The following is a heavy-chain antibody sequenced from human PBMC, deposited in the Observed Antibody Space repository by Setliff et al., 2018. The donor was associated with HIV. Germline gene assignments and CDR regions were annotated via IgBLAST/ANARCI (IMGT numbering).Heavy chain of an antibody. CDR2: IYTSGST. CDR1: GGSISSGSFY. V-gene: IGHV4-61*09. CDR3: ARDPGDTYYYYSYMDV. Sequence: SETLSLTCAVSGGSISSGSFYWSWIRQPAGKGLEWLGHIYTSGSTNYNPSLKSRVTISVDTSKNQSSLKLNSVTAADTAVYYCARDPGDTYYYYSYMDVWGKGTTVTVSS. D-gene: IGHD3-10*01. J-gene: IGHJ6*03.